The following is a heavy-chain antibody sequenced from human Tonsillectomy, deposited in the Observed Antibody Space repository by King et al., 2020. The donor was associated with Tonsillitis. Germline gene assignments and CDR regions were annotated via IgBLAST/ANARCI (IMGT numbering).Heavy chain of an antibody. CDR3: ARHYASGRPYFDY. D-gene: IGHD3-10*01. CDR2: IYYSGST. J-gene: IGHJ4*02. V-gene: IGHV4-59*08. Sequence: LQLQESGPGLVKPSETLSLTCTVSGGSISGYYWSWIRQPPGKGLEGVGYIYYSGSTKYNPSLKSRVTISIDTSKNQFSLKLSSVTAADTAVYYCARHYASGRPYFDYWGQGTLVTVSS. CDR1: GGSISGYY.